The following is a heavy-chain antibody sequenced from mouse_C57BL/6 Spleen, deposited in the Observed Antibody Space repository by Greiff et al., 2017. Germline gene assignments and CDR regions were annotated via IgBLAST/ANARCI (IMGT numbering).Heavy chain of an antibody. CDR2: ISDGGSYT. D-gene: IGHD2-4*01. Sequence: DVHLVESGGGLVKPGGSLKLSCAASGFTFSSYAMSWVRQTPEKRLEWVATISDGGSYTYYPDNVKGRFTISRDNAKNNLYLQMSHLKSEDTAMYYCARDRIDYDVGYAMDYWGQGTSVTVSS. CDR3: ARDRIDYDVGYAMDY. J-gene: IGHJ4*01. V-gene: IGHV5-4*01. CDR1: GFTFSSYA.